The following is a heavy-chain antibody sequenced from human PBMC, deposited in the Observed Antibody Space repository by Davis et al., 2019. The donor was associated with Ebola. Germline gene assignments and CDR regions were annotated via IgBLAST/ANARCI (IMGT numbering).Heavy chain of an antibody. Sequence: GGSLRLSCAASGFTFSGSAMHWVRQASGKGLEWVGRIRSKANSYATAYAASVKGRFTISRDDSKNTLYLQMNSLRAEDTAVYYCAKERVTMVRGPIDYWGQGTLVTVSS. CDR3: AKERVTMVRGPIDY. CDR2: IRSKANSYAT. V-gene: IGHV3-73*01. J-gene: IGHJ4*02. D-gene: IGHD3-10*01. CDR1: GFTFSGSA.